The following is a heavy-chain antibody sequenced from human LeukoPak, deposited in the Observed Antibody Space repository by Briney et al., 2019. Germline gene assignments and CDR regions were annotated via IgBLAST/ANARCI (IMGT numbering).Heavy chain of an antibody. D-gene: IGHD3-10*01. V-gene: IGHV4-39*01. CDR1: GASISSNSYY. Sequence: SETLSLTCNVSGASISSNSYYWGWIRQPPGKGLKWIGSIYYSGSTYYNPSLKSRVTISVDTSKNQFSLKLNSVTAADTAVYYCARNRYYYGSGNYGVPNWFDPWGQGTLVTVSS. J-gene: IGHJ5*02. CDR2: IYYSGST. CDR3: ARNRYYYGSGNYGVPNWFDP.